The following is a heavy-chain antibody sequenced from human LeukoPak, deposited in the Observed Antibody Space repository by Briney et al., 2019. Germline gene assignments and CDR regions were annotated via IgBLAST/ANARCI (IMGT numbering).Heavy chain of an antibody. V-gene: IGHV3-30*18. D-gene: IGHD3-9*01. CDR3: AKALNLGYYDILTGSDYYYYGMDV. Sequence: GGSRRLSCASSGFTFSTYGMHWVRRAPGKGLGGVAVISYDGSNKYYADSVKGRFTISRDNSKNTLYLQMNSLKAEDTAVYFCAKALNLGYYDILTGSDYYYYGMDVWGQGTTVTVSS. CDR2: ISYDGSNK. J-gene: IGHJ6*02. CDR1: GFTFSTYG.